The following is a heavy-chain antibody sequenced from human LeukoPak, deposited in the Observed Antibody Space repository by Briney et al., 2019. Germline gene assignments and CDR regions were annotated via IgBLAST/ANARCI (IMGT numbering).Heavy chain of an antibody. D-gene: IGHD4-23*01. Sequence: GGSLRLSCAASGFTFSNYWTHWVRHAPGKGLMWVSRNSRDGSSISYADSVKGRFTISRDNAKNTLYLQMNSLRAEDTAVYFCGREGATVATQIDYWGQGTLATVSS. CDR1: GFTFSNYW. V-gene: IGHV3-74*01. J-gene: IGHJ4*02. CDR3: GREGATVATQIDY. CDR2: NSRDGSSI.